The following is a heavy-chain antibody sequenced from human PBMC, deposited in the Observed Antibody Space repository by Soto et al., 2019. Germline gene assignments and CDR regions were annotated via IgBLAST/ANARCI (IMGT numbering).Heavy chain of an antibody. CDR1: GDSIGTINYY. CDR2: IYYSGST. CDR3: ARHPGYAVPTVYATHYFDD. D-gene: IGHD2-8*01. J-gene: IGHJ4*02. Sequence: QLQLQESGPGLVKPSETLSVTCSVSGDSIGTINYYWGWLRQPPGKGPEWIGSIYYSGSTHYNPSLRGRVTISVDPSKNQFSLRLSSVTAADTAVYYCARHPGYAVPTVYATHYFDDWGQGVLVTVSS. V-gene: IGHV4-39*01.